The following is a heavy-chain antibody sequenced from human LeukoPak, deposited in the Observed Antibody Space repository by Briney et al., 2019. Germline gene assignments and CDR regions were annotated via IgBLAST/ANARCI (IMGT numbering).Heavy chain of an antibody. V-gene: IGHV1-46*01. Sequence: VASVKVSCKASGYTFTSYYMHWVRQAPGQGLEWMGIINPSGGSTSYAQKFQGRVTMTRDMSTSTVYMELGSLRSEDTAVYYCARDQAASSWYGLNFDYWGQGTLVTVSS. CDR1: GYTFTSYY. CDR2: INPSGGST. J-gene: IGHJ4*02. D-gene: IGHD6-13*01. CDR3: ARDQAASSWYGLNFDY.